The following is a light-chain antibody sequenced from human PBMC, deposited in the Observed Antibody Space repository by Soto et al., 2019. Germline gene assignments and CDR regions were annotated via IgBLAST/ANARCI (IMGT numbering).Light chain of an antibody. CDR2: LNSDGSH. CDR3: QTWGTSIRV. Sequence: QPVLTQSPSASASLGASVNLTCTLSSGHSSYAIAWHQQQPEKGPRFLMMLNSDGSHNKGDGIPDRFSGSSSGTERYLTISSLQSEDEADYYCQTWGTSIRVFGGGTKLTVL. CDR1: SGHSSYA. V-gene: IGLV4-69*01. J-gene: IGLJ3*02.